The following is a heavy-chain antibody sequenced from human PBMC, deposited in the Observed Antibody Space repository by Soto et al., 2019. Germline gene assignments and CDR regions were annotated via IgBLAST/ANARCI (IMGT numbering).Heavy chain of an antibody. CDR2: ISFDGRSK. D-gene: IGHD3-10*01. V-gene: IGHV3-30*03. Sequence: QVQLVESGGGVVQPGRSLRLSCAASGFTFSTYVMHWVRQAPGKGPEWVAVISFDGRSKDYADSVKGRFTISRDNSKNTLYLQMNSLRTEDTAVYYRASPATGDYYGSGRAYHYFAVDVWGQGTTVTVSS. CDR3: ASPATGDYYGSGRAYHYFAVDV. CDR1: GFTFSTYV. J-gene: IGHJ6*02.